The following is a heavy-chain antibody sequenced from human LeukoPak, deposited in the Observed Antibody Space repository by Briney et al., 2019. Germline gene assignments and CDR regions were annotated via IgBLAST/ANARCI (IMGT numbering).Heavy chain of an antibody. Sequence: ASVKVSCKVSGYTLTELSMHWVRQAPGKGLEWMGDFDPEDGETIYAQKFQGRVTMTEDTSTDTAYMELSSLRSEDTAVYYCATVSPGKWELLPNYYFDYWGQGTLVTVSS. CDR2: FDPEDGET. V-gene: IGHV1-24*01. J-gene: IGHJ4*02. D-gene: IGHD1-26*01. CDR1: GYTLTELS. CDR3: ATVSPGKWELLPNYYFDY.